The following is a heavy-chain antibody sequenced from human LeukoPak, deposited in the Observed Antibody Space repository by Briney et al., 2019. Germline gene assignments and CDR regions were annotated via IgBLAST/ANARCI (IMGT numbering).Heavy chain of an antibody. Sequence: GGSLRLSCAASGFTFSSHDMHWVRQAPGKGLEWVAVISYDGSNKYYADSVKGRFIISRDNSKSTLYLQINSLRAEDTAVFYCAKPLTAATPMDVWGKGTTVTVSS. CDR1: GFTFSSHD. CDR3: AKPLTAATPMDV. J-gene: IGHJ6*04. CDR2: ISYDGSNK. D-gene: IGHD2-21*02. V-gene: IGHV3-30*02.